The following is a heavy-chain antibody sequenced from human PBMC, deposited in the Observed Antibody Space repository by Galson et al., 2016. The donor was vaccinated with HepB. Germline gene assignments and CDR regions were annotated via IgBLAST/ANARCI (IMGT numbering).Heavy chain of an antibody. CDR3: ARVAGGRKRGAIDI. CDR2: IHWNGESE. J-gene: IGHJ3*02. Sequence: SLRLSCAASGFTFDDYGMSWVRQVPGKGLEWVSGIHWNGESESYGDSVRGRFTISRDNSRNSGSLQLNSLRAEDTALYYCARVAGGRKRGAIDIWGQGTMVIVSS. D-gene: IGHD1-26*01. V-gene: IGHV3-20*04. CDR1: GFTFDDYG.